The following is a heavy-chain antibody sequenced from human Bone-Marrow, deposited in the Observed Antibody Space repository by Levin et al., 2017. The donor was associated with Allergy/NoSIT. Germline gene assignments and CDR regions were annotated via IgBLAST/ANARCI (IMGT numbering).Heavy chain of an antibody. D-gene: IGHD2-2*01. CDR2: ISYDGSNK. CDR3: ARGYCSSTSCSLLD. CDR1: GFTFSSYA. Sequence: GGSLRLSCAASGFTFSSYAMHWVRQAPGKGLEWVAVISYDGSNKYYADSVKGRFTIFRDNSKNTLYLQMNSLRTEDTAVYYCARGYCSSTSCSLLDWGQGTLVTDSS. V-gene: IGHV3-30-3*01. J-gene: IGHJ4*02.